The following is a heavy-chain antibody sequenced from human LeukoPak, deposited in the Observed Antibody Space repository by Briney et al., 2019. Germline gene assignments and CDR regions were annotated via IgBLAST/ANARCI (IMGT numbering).Heavy chain of an antibody. J-gene: IGHJ4*02. D-gene: IGHD3-16*02. CDR3: ARDWAITFGGVIVEQFDY. CDR1: GFTLSSYA. Sequence: GSLRLSCAASGFTLSSYAMSWVRQPPGKGLEWIGEINHSGSTNYNPSLKSRVTISVDTSKNQFSLKLSSVTAADPAVYYCARDWAITFGGVIVEQFDYWGQGTLVAVSS. CDR2: INHSGST. V-gene: IGHV4-4*02.